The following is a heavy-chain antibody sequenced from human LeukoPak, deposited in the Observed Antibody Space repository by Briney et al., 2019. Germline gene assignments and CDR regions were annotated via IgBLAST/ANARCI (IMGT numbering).Heavy chain of an antibody. CDR3: ARDFGPDGMDV. CDR1: GFSFSSYW. J-gene: IGHJ6*02. V-gene: IGHV3-74*01. D-gene: IGHD3-16*01. Sequence: PGGSLRLSYAASGFSFSSYWMHWVRQAPGPGLVWVSRINSDGSTTNYADSVKGRFTISRDTAMSTLYLQMNSLRAEDTAVYYCARDFGPDGMDVWGQGTTVTVSS. CDR2: INSDGSTT.